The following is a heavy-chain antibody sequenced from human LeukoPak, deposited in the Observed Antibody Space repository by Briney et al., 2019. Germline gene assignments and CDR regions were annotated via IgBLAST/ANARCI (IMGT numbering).Heavy chain of an antibody. CDR3: ARDVAVAGSWVDY. V-gene: IGHV3-33*01. CDR1: GFTFSSYG. Sequence: RAGGSLRLSCAASGFTFSSYGMPWVRQAPGKGLEWVAVIWYDGSNKYYADSVKGRFTISRDNSKNTLYLQMNSLRAEDTAVYYCARDVAVAGSWVDYWGQGTLVTVSS. CDR2: IWYDGSNK. D-gene: IGHD6-19*01. J-gene: IGHJ4*02.